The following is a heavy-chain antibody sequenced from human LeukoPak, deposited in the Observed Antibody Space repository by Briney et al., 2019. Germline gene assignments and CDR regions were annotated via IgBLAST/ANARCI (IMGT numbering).Heavy chain of an antibody. CDR3: ASGGVRRPEDY. V-gene: IGHV1-46*01. J-gene: IGHJ4*02. Sequence: ASVKVSCKASGYTFTSYYMHWVRQAPGQGLEWMGIINPSGGSTSYAQKFQGRVTMTRDMSTSTVYMELSSLRSEDTAVYYCASGGVRRPEDYWGQGTLVTVSS. D-gene: IGHD2-8*02. CDR1: GYTFTSYY. CDR2: INPSGGST.